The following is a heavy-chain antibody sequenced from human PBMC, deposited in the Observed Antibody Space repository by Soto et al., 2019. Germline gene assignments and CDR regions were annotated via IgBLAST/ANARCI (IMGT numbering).Heavy chain of an antibody. CDR1: GGSISSGGYS. CDR2: IYHSGST. Sequence: SETLSLTCAVSGGSISSGGYSWSWIRQPPGKGLEWIGYIYHSGSTYYNPSLKSRVTISVDRSKNQFSLKLSSVTAADMAVYYCARVPGPWGQGTLVTVSS. J-gene: IGHJ5*02. CDR3: ARVPGP. V-gene: IGHV4-30-2*01.